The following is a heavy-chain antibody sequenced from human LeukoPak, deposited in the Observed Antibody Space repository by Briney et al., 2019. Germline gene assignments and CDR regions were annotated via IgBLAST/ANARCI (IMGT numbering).Heavy chain of an antibody. Sequence: PSETLSLTCGVSAASISSGNWWSWVRQPPGKGLEWIGEIFHSGTTNYNPSLKSRVTISVDKSKNQFSLQLTSVTAADTAVYYCARSAADTNAFDIWGQGTLVTVSS. D-gene: IGHD6-13*01. V-gene: IGHV4-4*02. CDR3: ARSAADTNAFDI. J-gene: IGHJ3*02. CDR2: IFHSGTT. CDR1: AASISSGNW.